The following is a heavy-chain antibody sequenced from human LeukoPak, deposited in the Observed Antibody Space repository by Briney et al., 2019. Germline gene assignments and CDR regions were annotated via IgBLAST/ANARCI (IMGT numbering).Heavy chain of an antibody. Sequence: GGSLRLSCAPSGFIFSDYWFHWVRQTPGQGLVWVAAINRDGTGTSHADSVRGRFTVSRDNAKNTLYLQLNSLRADDTAVYYCARGLPNYYGMDVWGQGTTVTVSS. CDR2: INRDGTGT. J-gene: IGHJ6*02. V-gene: IGHV3-74*01. CDR1: GFIFSDYW. CDR3: ARGLPNYYGMDV.